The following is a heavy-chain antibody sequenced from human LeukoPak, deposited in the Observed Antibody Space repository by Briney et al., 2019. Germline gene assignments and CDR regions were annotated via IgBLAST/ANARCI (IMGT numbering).Heavy chain of an antibody. V-gene: IGHV4-39*07. CDR1: GGSISSSSYY. J-gene: IGHJ4*02. CDR2: IYYSGST. D-gene: IGHD3-3*01. Sequence: SETLSLTCTVSGGSISSSSYYWGWIRQPPGKGLEWIGSIYYSGSTYYNPSLKSRVTISVDTSKNQFSLKLSSVTAADTAVYYCARGGYDFWSGPSHYFDYWGQGTLVTVSS. CDR3: ARGGYDFWSGPSHYFDY.